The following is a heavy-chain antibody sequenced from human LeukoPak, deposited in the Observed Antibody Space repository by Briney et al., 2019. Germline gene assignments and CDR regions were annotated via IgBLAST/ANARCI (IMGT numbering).Heavy chain of an antibody. J-gene: IGHJ4*02. Sequence: GGSLRLSCAASGFTFDNFAMNWVRQAPGKGLEWVSGISDSGRSAYYTDSVKGRFTISRDNSKNTVNPQMNNLRVEDTAVYFCARHDSFIPFWGQGRLVTVSS. CDR2: ISDSGRSA. CDR3: ARHDSFIPF. D-gene: IGHD5-18*01. CDR1: GFTFDNFA. V-gene: IGHV3-23*01.